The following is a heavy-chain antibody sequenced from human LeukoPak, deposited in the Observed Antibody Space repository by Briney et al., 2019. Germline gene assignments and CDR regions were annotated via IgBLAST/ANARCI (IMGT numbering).Heavy chain of an antibody. D-gene: IGHD3-22*01. CDR2: VGIGGDT. J-gene: IGHJ4*02. CDR1: GFTFSSYD. V-gene: IGHV3-13*01. CDR3: ARGVSSGYHVFDY. Sequence: GGSLRLSCAASGFTFSSYDMHWVRQVTGKGLEWVSGVGIGGDTYNLGSVKGRFTISRKNAKNSLYLQMNSLRAEDTAVYYCARGVSSGYHVFDYWGQGTLVTVSS.